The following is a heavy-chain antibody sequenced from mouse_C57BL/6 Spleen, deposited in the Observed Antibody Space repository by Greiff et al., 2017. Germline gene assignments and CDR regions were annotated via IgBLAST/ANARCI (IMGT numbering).Heavy chain of an antibody. CDR1: GFTFSDYG. V-gene: IGHV5-17*01. J-gene: IGHJ4*01. Sequence: DVKLVESGGGLVKPGGSLKLSCAASGFTFSDYGMHWVRQAPEKGLEWVAYISSGSSTIYYADTVKGRFTISRDNAKNTLFLQMTSLRSEDTAMYYCARNLRLPLYAMDYWGQGTSVTVSS. CDR3: ARNLRLPLYAMDY. CDR2: ISSGSSTI. D-gene: IGHD2-2*01.